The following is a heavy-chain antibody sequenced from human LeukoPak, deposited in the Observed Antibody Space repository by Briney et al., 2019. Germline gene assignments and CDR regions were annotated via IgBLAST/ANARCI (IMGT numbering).Heavy chain of an antibody. V-gene: IGHV3-23*01. CDR2: ISGSGGST. Sequence: GGSLRLSCAASGFTFSSYAMSWVRQAPGKGLEWVTAISGSGGSTYYTDSVKGRFTISRDNSKNTLYLQMNSLRAEDTAVYYCARLDCCSTICYTGHSFDYWGQGTLVTVSS. D-gene: IGHD2-2*02. CDR3: ARLDCCSTICYTGHSFDY. J-gene: IGHJ4*02. CDR1: GFTFSSYA.